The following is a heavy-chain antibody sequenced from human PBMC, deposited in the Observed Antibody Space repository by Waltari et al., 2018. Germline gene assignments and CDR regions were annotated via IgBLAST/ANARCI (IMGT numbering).Heavy chain of an antibody. V-gene: IGHV3-48*01. Sequence: EVQLVESGGGLVQPGGSLRLSCLASGYTFSAHTIIWVRQAPGKGLEWISYIRGNSVYIYYADSVKGRFIVSRDNAQNTAFLQMNTLRAEDTAVYYCAREFGTIARFDYWGQGTLVAVSS. D-gene: IGHD3-16*01. CDR3: AREFGTIARFDY. J-gene: IGHJ4*02. CDR2: IRGNSVYI. CDR1: GYTFSAHT.